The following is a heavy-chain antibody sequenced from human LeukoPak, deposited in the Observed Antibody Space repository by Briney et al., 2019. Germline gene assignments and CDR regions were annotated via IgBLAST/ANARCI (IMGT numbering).Heavy chain of an antibody. D-gene: IGHD2-2*01. CDR1: GYTFTSYG. CDR3: ATDIVNCSSTSCSNWFDP. J-gene: IGHJ5*02. CDR2: IIPIFGTA. V-gene: IGHV1-69*06. Sequence: ASVRVSCKASGYTFTSYGISWVRQVPGQGLEWMGGIIPIFGTANYAQKFQGRVTMTEDTSTDTAYMELSSLRSEDTAVYYCATDIVNCSSTSCSNWFDPWGQGTLVTVSS.